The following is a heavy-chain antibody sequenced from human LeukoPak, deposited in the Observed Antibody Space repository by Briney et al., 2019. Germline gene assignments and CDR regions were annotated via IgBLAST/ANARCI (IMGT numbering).Heavy chain of an antibody. CDR2: ISAYNGNT. J-gene: IGHJ4*02. V-gene: IGHV1-18*03. Sequence: ASVKVSCKASGYTFTSYGISWVRQAPGQGLEWMGWISAYNGNTNYAQKLQGRVTMTTDTSTSTAYTELRSLRSDDMAVYYCARDTDSSDSSSWSSFDYWGQGTLVTVSS. D-gene: IGHD6-13*01. CDR3: ARDTDSSDSSSWSSFDY. CDR1: GYTFTSYG.